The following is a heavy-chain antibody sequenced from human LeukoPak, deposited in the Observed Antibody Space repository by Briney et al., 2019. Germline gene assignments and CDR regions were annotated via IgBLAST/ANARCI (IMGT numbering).Heavy chain of an antibody. Sequence: PGGSLRLSCGASAFSLNAYNMNWVRQAPGKGLEWVSSISYTGTYIYYADSVKGRFTISRDNAQNSLYLQMNSLRAEDTAIYYCVRDRGTYRPIDYWGQGTLVTVSS. CDR1: AFSLNAYN. D-gene: IGHD1-26*01. CDR3: VRDRGTYRPIDY. CDR2: ISYTGTYI. J-gene: IGHJ4*02. V-gene: IGHV3-21*04.